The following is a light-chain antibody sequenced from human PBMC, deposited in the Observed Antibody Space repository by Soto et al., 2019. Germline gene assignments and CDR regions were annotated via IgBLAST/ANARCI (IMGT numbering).Light chain of an antibody. V-gene: IGKV3-15*01. Sequence: EIVMTQSPATLSVSPGERATLSCRARQSINTKLAWYQHKPGQAPRLLIYDTSTRAADIPARFSGSGSGTDFTLTISSLQSEDFAVYYCQQYNHWRSISFGQGTRLEI. CDR2: DTS. CDR3: QQYNHWRSIS. CDR1: QSINTK. J-gene: IGKJ5*01.